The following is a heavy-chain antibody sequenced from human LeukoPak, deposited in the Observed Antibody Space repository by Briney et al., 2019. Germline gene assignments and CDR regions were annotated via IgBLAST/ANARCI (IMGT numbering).Heavy chain of an antibody. J-gene: IGHJ4*02. D-gene: IGHD3-22*01. Sequence: SETLSLTCTLSGGSISSNYWSWIRQPPGKGLEWIGYIYYSGSTHYNPSLKSRVTISVDTSKNQFSLKLSSVTAADTAVYYCAQIRPSTYYDSSRSYDYWGPGTLVTVSS. CDR3: AQIRPSTYYDSSRSYDY. CDR2: IYYSGST. V-gene: IGHV4-59*08. CDR1: GGSISSNY.